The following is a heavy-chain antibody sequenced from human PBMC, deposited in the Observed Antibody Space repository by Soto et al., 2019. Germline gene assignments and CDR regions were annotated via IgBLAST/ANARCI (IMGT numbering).Heavy chain of an antibody. CDR1: GFTFSSYG. D-gene: IGHD1-26*01. V-gene: IGHV3-30*18. CDR3: AKDKSAGIVGATGWFDP. J-gene: IGHJ5*02. CDR2: ISYDGSNK. Sequence: QVQLVESGGGVVQPGRSLRLSCAASGFTFSSYGMHWVRQAPCKGLEWVAVISYDGSNKYYADSVKGRFTISRDNSKNTLYLQMNSLRAEDTAVYYCAKDKSAGIVGATGWFDPWGQGTLVTVSS.